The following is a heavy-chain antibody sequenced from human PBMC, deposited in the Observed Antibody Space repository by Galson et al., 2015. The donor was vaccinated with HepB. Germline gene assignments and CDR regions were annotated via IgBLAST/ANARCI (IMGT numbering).Heavy chain of an antibody. CDR3: AREGDSSGYYPRSYYYGMDV. V-gene: IGHV1-18*04. J-gene: IGHJ6*02. Sequence: SVKVSCKASGYTFTSYGISWVRQAPGQGLEWMGWISAYNGNTNYAQKLQGRVTMTTDTSTSTAYMELRSLRSDDTAVYYCAREGDSSGYYPRSYYYGMDVWGQGTTVTVSS. CDR2: ISAYNGNT. D-gene: IGHD3-22*01. CDR1: GYTFTSYG.